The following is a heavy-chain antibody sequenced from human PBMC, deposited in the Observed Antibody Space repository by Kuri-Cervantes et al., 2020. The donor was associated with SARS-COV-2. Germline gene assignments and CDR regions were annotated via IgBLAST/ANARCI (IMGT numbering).Heavy chain of an antibody. V-gene: IGHV1-2*02. J-gene: IGHJ4*02. D-gene: IGHD1-26*01. Sequence: ASVKVSCKASGYTFTGYYMHWVRQAPGQGLEWMGWINPNSGGTNYAQKFQGRVTMTRDTSISTAYMELSRLRSDDTAVYYCARDLPLWELLEFGFDYWGQGTLVTVSS. CDR2: INPNSGGT. CDR3: ARDLPLWELLEFGFDY. CDR1: GYTFTGYY.